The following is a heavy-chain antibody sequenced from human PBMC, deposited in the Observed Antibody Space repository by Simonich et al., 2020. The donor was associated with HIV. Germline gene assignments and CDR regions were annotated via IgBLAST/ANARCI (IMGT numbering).Heavy chain of an antibody. V-gene: IGHV4-38-2*01. CDR3: ARRQGNWKVNWYDP. Sequence: QVQLQESGPGLVEPSETLSLTCAVSNYSSTNTYYWAWIRQPPGGGLEWIGSFYHSGSTYYNPSLKSRVTISVDTSKNQFSLKVKSVTAADTAVYYCARRQGNWKVNWYDPWGQGTLVTVSS. CDR2: FYHSGST. D-gene: IGHD1-1*01. CDR1: NYSSTNTYY. J-gene: IGHJ5*02.